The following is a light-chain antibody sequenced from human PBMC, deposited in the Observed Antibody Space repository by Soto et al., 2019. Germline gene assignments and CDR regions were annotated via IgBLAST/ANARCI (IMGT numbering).Light chain of an antibody. Sequence: EIVLTQSPGTLSLSPGERATLSCRASQSVSSSYLAWYQQKPGQAPRLLIYGASSRATGIPDRFSGSGSGTDFTLTISRLEPEVCAEYYCQQYGSSPFGQGTRLEIK. V-gene: IGKV3-20*01. J-gene: IGKJ5*01. CDR3: QQYGSSP. CDR2: GAS. CDR1: QSVSSSY.